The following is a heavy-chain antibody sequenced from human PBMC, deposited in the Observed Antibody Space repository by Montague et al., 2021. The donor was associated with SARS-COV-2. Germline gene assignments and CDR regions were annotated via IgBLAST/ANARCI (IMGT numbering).Heavy chain of an antibody. J-gene: IGHJ3*02. Sequence: GAVNYNPSLGSRVTISTDTSKNQLSLKVNSVTAADTAVYYCVRDHPYGGPRGAYDIWGQGTVVTVSS. D-gene: IGHD4-23*01. V-gene: IGHV4-59*01. CDR2: GAV. CDR3: VRDHPYGGPRGAYDI.